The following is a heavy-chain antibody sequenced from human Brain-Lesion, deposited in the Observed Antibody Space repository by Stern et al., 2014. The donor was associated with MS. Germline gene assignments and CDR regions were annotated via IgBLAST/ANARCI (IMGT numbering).Heavy chain of an antibody. J-gene: IGHJ6*02. CDR3: ARGRVVPGFQYYATDV. Sequence: QLVESGPGLVKPSQTLSLSCTVSGGSISSGGYYWSWIRQPAGKGLEWIGRIFNSGSTSYNPSPKSRVTISIDPSKNQFSLRLNSMTAADTAVYYCARGRVVPGFQYYATDVWGQGTTVIVSS. D-gene: IGHD2-2*01. CDR2: IFNSGST. CDR1: GGSISSGGYY. V-gene: IGHV4-61*02.